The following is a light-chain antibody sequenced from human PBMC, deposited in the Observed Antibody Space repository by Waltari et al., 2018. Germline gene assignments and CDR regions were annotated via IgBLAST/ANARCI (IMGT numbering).Light chain of an antibody. CDR2: EGN. Sequence: QSALTQPASVSGSPGQSITISCTGFTRTVVSYNLVSWYQKHPGKAPKLLIYEGNRRPSGVSNRFSGSKSDNTASLTLSGLQAEDEADYYCCSNVGSSVFFGGGTKLTVL. V-gene: IGLV2-23*03. CDR1: TRTVVSYNL. CDR3: CSNVGSSVF. J-gene: IGLJ2*01.